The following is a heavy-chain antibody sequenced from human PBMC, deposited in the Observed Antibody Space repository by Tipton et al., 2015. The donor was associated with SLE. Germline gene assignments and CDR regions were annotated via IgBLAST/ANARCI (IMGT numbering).Heavy chain of an antibody. Sequence: SLRLSCSASGFTLITYPMHWVRQAPGKGLEYVSAINSGGGSTYYADSVKGRFTISRDISKNTLFLQMSSLRAEDTAVYYCASGSSGWGSFDYWGQGTLVTVSS. J-gene: IGHJ4*02. CDR2: INSGGGST. CDR3: ASGSSGWGSFDY. D-gene: IGHD6-19*01. V-gene: IGHV3-64*04. CDR1: GFTLITYP.